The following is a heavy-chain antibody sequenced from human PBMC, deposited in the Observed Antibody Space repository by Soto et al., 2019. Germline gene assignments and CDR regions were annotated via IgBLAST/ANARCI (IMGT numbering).Heavy chain of an antibody. V-gene: IGHV4-39*01. J-gene: IGHJ4*02. Sequence: SETLSLTCTVSGGSISSSSYYWGWIRPPPGKGLEWIGSIYYSGSTYYNPSLKSRVTISVDTSKNQFSLKLSSVTAADTAVYYCARLNVPAEIEWLRFLFDYWGQGTLVTVSS. CDR3: ARLNVPAEIEWLRFLFDY. CDR1: GGSISSSSYY. D-gene: IGHD5-12*01. CDR2: IYYSGST.